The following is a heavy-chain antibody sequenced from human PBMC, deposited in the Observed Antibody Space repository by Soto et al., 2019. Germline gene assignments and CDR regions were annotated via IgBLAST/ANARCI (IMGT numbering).Heavy chain of an antibody. J-gene: IGHJ5*02. Sequence: QVQLVESGGGLVKPGGSLRLSCAASGFTFSDYYMSWIRQAPGKGLEWVSYISSSGSTIYYADSVKGRFTISRDNAKNSLYLQMNSLRAEDTAVYYCARDREAKGDVLMVYAALYNWFDPWGQGTLVTVSS. V-gene: IGHV3-11*01. CDR1: GFTFSDYY. CDR2: ISSSGSTI. CDR3: ARDREAKGDVLMVYAALYNWFDP. D-gene: IGHD2-8*01.